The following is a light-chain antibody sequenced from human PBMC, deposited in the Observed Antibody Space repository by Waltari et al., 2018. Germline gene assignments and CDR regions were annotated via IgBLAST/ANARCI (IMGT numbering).Light chain of an antibody. CDR3: SSYTTSSTWV. V-gene: IGLV2-14*03. CDR2: EVS. CDR1: SSDVGHYDS. J-gene: IGLJ3*02. Sequence: QSALTQPASVSGSPGQSITISCTGTSSDVGHYDSVSWNQQHTGKAPKLIIYEVSNRPSGFSNRLAGTKSGNTASLTISGLQAEDEADYYCSSYTTSSTWVFGGGTKLTVL.